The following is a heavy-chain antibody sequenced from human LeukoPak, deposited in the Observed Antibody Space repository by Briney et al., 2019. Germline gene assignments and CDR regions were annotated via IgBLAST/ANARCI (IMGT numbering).Heavy chain of an antibody. J-gene: IGHJ3*02. CDR3: AGEDRGAFDT. CDR2: INAGNGNT. D-gene: IGHD2-15*01. V-gene: IGHV1-3*01. Sequence: ASVKVSCKASGYTFTSYGISWARQAPGQRLEWMGWINAGNGNTKYPQKFQGRVTITRDTSASTAYMELSSLRSEDTAVYYCAGEDRGAFDTWGQGTMVTVSS. CDR1: GYTFTSYG.